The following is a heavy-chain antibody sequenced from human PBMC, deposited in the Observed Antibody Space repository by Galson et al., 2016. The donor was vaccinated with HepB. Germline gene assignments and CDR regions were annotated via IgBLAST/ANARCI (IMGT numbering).Heavy chain of an antibody. CDR3: ARLLGVAPRCYFYGVDV. Sequence: PALVKPTQTLTLTCTFSGFSLSTRGMGVGWIRQAPGKALEWLALIYWDDDQRYSPSLKSRLTITKDTSKNQVVPTMTTMDPVDTATYYCARLLGVAPRCYFYGVDVWGQGTTVTVSS. J-gene: IGHJ6*02. CDR1: GFSLSTRGMG. V-gene: IGHV2-5*02. D-gene: IGHD3-16*01. CDR2: IYWDDDQ.